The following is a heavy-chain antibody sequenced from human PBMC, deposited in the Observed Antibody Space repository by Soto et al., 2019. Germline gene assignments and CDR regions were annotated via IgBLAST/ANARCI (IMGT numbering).Heavy chain of an antibody. J-gene: IGHJ4*02. Sequence: PSETLSLTCTVSGGSVSSGSYYWSWIRQPPGKGLEWIGYIYYSGSTNYNPSLKSRVTISVDTSKNQFSLKLSSVTAADTAVYYCATGYCSGGSCYSIDYWGQGTQVTVSS. CDR2: IYYSGST. CDR1: GGSVSSGSYY. D-gene: IGHD2-15*01. V-gene: IGHV4-61*01. CDR3: ATGYCSGGSCYSIDY.